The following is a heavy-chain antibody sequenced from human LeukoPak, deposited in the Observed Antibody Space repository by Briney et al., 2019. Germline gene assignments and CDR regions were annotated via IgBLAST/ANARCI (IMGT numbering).Heavy chain of an antibody. CDR2: ISGSGDYT. J-gene: IGHJ6*02. Sequence: GGSLRLSCAASGFTFSSFAMSWVRQAPGKGLEWVSAISGSGDYTYYAESVKGRFTISRDNSQNTLYVQMTSLRAEDTAVYYCAKESVTGYYYGMDVWGQGTTVTVSS. CDR3: AKESVTGYYYGMDV. CDR1: GFTFSSFA. D-gene: IGHD2-21*02. V-gene: IGHV3-23*01.